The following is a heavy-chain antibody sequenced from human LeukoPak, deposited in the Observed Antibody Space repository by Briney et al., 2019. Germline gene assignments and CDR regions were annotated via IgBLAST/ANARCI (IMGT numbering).Heavy chain of an antibody. Sequence: GESLRIPLKGSGYRFTSFWISWVPQIPGKGLEWIGRIDPSDSYTNYRPSFQGNVTIPADKSISTAYLQWSSLEASDTAMYYCARHAIPSTMVRGVIGYYGMDVWGQGTTVTVSS. V-gene: IGHV5-10-1*01. D-gene: IGHD3-10*01. J-gene: IGHJ6*02. CDR2: IDPSDSYT. CDR1: GYRFTSFW. CDR3: ARHAIPSTMVRGVIGYYGMDV.